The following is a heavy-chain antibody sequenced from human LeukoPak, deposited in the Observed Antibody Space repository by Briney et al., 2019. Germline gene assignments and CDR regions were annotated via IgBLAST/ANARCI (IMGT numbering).Heavy chain of an antibody. D-gene: IGHD3-22*01. CDR2: INHSGST. J-gene: IGHJ4*02. V-gene: IGHV4-31*03. CDR3: ASYYYDSSGVGDY. Sequence: SETLSLTCTVSGGSISSGGYYWSWIRQHPGKGLEWIGEINHSGSTNYNPSLKSRVTISVDTSKNQFSLKLSSVTAADTAVYYCASYYYDSSGVGDYWGQGTLVTVSS. CDR1: GGSISSGGYY.